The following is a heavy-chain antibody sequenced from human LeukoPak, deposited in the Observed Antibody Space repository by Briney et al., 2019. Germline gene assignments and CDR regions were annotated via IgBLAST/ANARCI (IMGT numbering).Heavy chain of an antibody. Sequence: PGGSLRLSCAASGFTFSNAWMSWVRQAPGKGLEWVGRIKSKTDGGTTDYAAPVKGRFTISRDDSKNTLYLQMNSLKTEDTAVYYCTTSVGLGYYYDSMVCWGQGTLVTVSS. D-gene: IGHD3-22*01. V-gene: IGHV3-15*01. J-gene: IGHJ4*02. CDR3: TTSVGLGYYYDSMVC. CDR1: GFTFSNAW. CDR2: IKSKTDGGTT.